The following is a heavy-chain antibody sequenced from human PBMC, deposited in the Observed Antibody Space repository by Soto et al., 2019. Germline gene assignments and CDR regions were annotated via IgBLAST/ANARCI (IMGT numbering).Heavy chain of an antibody. Sequence: QVQLVQSGAEVKKPGSSVKVSCKASGGTFSSYTISWVRQAPGQGLEWMGRIIPILGIANYAQKFQGRVTITADKSTSTAYMELSSLRSEDRAVYYCARADYDSSGYYYWGQGTLVTVSS. J-gene: IGHJ4*02. CDR3: ARADYDSSGYYY. V-gene: IGHV1-69*02. CDR1: GGTFSSYT. CDR2: IIPILGIA. D-gene: IGHD3-22*01.